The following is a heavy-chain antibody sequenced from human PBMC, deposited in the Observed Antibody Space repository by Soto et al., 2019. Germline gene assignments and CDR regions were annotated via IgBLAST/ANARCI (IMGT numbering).Heavy chain of an antibody. V-gene: IGHV1-69*01. CDR3: ASLPPLRYFDLEHTN. D-gene: IGHD3-9*01. Sequence: QVQLVQSGAEVKKPGSSVKVSCKASGGTFSSYAISWVRQAPGQGLEWMGGIIPIFGTANYAQKFQGRVTISADESTSTAYMELSSLRSEDTAVYYCASLPPLRYFDLEHTNWGQGTLVTVSS. CDR2: IIPIFGTA. J-gene: IGHJ4*02. CDR1: GGTFSSYA.